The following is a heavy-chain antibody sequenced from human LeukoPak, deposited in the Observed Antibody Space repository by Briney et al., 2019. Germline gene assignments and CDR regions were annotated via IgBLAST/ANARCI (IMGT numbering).Heavy chain of an antibody. D-gene: IGHD3-3*01. CDR1: GYSFTSYW. V-gene: IGHV5-51*01. J-gene: IGHJ4*02. CDR2: IYPGDSDT. Sequence: GESLKISCKGSGYSFTSYWIGWVRQMPGKGLEWMGIIYPGDSDTRYSPSFQGQVTISADKSISTAYLQWSSLEASDTAMYYCARRSYDFWSGYLFDYWGQGTLVTVSS. CDR3: ARRSYDFWSGYLFDY.